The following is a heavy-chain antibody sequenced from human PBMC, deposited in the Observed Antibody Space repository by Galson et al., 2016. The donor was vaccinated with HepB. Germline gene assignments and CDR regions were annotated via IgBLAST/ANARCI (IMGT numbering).Heavy chain of an antibody. D-gene: IGHD6-25*01. J-gene: IGHJ6*02. CDR3: ARDPRGITLIAAAMGYYYGMGF. V-gene: IGHV3-30-3*01. CDR1: GITLSHYH. CDR2: IPYDGSTK. Sequence: SLRLSCAASGITLSHYHMHWVRQAPGKGLEWVALIPYDGSTKYYSDSVKGRFTISRDNSKNTLYLQMNSLRAEDTAVYYCARDPRGITLIAAAMGYYYGMGFWGQGTTVIVSS.